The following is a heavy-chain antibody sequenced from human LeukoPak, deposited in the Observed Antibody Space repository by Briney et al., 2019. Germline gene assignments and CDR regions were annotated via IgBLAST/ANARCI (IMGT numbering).Heavy chain of an antibody. J-gene: IGHJ4*02. Sequence: SETLSLTCTVSGGSISSYYWSWIRQPAGKGLEWIGRIYTSGSTNYNPSLTSRVTMSVETTKNQFSCKLRSGTAADTAVYYCARDRSTRYFDYWGQGTLVTVSS. V-gene: IGHV4-4*07. CDR1: GGSISSYY. CDR3: ARDRSTRYFDY. CDR2: IYTSGST. D-gene: IGHD3-9*01.